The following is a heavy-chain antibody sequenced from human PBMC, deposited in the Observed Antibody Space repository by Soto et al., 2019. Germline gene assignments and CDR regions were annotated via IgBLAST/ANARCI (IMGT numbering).Heavy chain of an antibody. CDR1: GFTFISYS. CDR3: ARGPLPAAAPNYFDY. V-gene: IGHV3-21*01. Sequence: GGSLKLSCAASGFTFISYSMNWVRQAPGKGLEWVSSISSSSSYIYYADSVKGRFTISRDNAKNSLYLQMNSLRAEDTAVYYCARGPLPAAAPNYFDYWGQGTLVTVSS. D-gene: IGHD6-13*01. J-gene: IGHJ4*02. CDR2: ISSSSSYI.